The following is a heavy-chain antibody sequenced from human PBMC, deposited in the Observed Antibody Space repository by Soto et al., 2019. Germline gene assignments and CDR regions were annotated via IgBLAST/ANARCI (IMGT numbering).Heavy chain of an antibody. V-gene: IGHV1-69*08. J-gene: IGHJ6*02. CDR3: ARDSCSGGSCARVPQSHYYYDYGMDV. CDR2: IIPILGIA. Sequence: QVQLVQSGAEVKKPGSSVKVSCKASGGTFSSYTISWVRQAPGQGLEWMGRIIPILGIANDAQKFQRRVTITADKSTSTVYMELSSLRSEDTAVYSCARDSCSGGSCARVPQSHYYYDYGMDVWGQGTTVTFSS. CDR1: GGTFSSYT. D-gene: IGHD2-15*01.